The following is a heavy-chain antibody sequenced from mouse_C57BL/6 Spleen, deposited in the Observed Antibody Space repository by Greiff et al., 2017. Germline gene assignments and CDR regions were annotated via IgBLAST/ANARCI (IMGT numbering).Heavy chain of an antibody. CDR3: ARCHYYGSSPDY. J-gene: IGHJ2*01. V-gene: IGHV1-53*01. CDR2: INPSNGGT. Sequence: QVQLQQPGTELVKPGASVKLSCKASGYTFTSYWMHWVKQRPGQGLEWIGNINPSNGGTNYNGKFKGKATLTADKSSSTAYMQLSSLTSEDSAVYFCARCHYYGSSPDYWGQGTTLTVSS. CDR1: GYTFTSYW. D-gene: IGHD1-1*01.